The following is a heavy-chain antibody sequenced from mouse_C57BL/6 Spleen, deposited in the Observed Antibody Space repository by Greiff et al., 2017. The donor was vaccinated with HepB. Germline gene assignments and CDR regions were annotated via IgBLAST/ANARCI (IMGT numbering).Heavy chain of an antibody. CDR2: INPGSGGT. J-gene: IGHJ4*01. CDR1: GYAFTNYL. V-gene: IGHV1-54*01. CDR3: ARSNLVAMDY. Sequence: QVQLKESGAELVRPGTSVKVSCKASGYAFTNYLIEWVKQRPGQGLEWIGVINPGSGGTNYNEKFKGKATLTADKSSSTAYMQLSSLTSEDSAVYFCARSNLVAMDYWGQGTSVTVSS.